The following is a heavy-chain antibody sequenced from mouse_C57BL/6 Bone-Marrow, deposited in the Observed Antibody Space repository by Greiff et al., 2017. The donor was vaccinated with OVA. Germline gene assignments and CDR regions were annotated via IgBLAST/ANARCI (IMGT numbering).Heavy chain of an antibody. J-gene: IGHJ3*01. CDR2: IYPGDGDT. D-gene: IGHD2-4*01. CDR3: ARDYDVGN. CDR1: GYAFSSYW. Sequence: VHLVESGAELVKPGASVKISCKASGYAFSSYWMNWVKQRPGKGLEWIGQIYPGDGDTNYNGKFKGKATLTADKSSSTAYMQLSSLTSEDSAVYFCARDYDVGNWGQGTLVTVSA. V-gene: IGHV1-80*01.